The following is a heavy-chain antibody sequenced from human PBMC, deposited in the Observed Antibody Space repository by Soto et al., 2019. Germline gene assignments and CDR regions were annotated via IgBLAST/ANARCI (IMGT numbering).Heavy chain of an antibody. Sequence: SETLSLTCTVSGGSISSYYWSWIRQPPGKGLEWIGYIYYSGSTNYNPSLKSRVTISVDTSKNQFSLKLSSVTAADTAVYYCASSYCSGGSFHLMGDAFDIWGQGTMVTVSS. J-gene: IGHJ3*02. CDR3: ASSYCSGGSFHLMGDAFDI. CDR2: IYYSGST. D-gene: IGHD2-15*01. V-gene: IGHV4-59*08. CDR1: GGSISSYY.